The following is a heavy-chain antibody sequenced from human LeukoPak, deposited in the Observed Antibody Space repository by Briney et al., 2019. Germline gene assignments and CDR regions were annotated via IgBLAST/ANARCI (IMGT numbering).Heavy chain of an antibody. D-gene: IGHD2-2*01. J-gene: IGHJ3*02. CDR1: GFTFSTYS. V-gene: IGHV3-23*01. CDR3: AESTDGNAFDI. Sequence: GGSLRLSCAASGFTFSTYSMNWVRQAPGKGLEWVSAISGSGGSTYYADSVKGRFTISRDNSKNTLYLQMNSLRAEDTAVYYCAESTDGNAFDIWGQGTMVTVSS. CDR2: ISGSGGST.